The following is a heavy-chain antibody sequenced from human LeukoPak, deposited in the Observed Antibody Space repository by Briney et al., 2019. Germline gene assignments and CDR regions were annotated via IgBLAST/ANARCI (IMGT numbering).Heavy chain of an antibody. Sequence: SETLSLTCAVYGGSFTDYYWSWIRHLPGKGLEWIGEIHHRAGANYNPSLWGRVTISADTSKNQFSLHLTSVTAADTATFYCARGPVRDDGLTGISYYLGSDVWGHGTTVTVFS. CDR1: GGSFTDYY. J-gene: IGHJ6*02. D-gene: IGHD2-21*02. V-gene: IGHV4-34*01. CDR2: IHHRAGA. CDR3: ARGPVRDDGLTGISYYLGSDV.